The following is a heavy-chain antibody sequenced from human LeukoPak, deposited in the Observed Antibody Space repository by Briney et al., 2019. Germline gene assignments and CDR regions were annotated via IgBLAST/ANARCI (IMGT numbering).Heavy chain of an antibody. V-gene: IGHV1-2*06. D-gene: IGHD6-6*01. CDR1: GYSFTGYY. CDR2: ISPNSGGT. J-gene: IGHJ4*02. Sequence: ASVKVSCKASGYSFTGYYIHWVRQAPGQGLEWMGRISPNSGGTNYAQKFQGRVTMTRDTSTSTVYMELSSLRSDDTAVYCCARTAARRFDYWGQGTLVTVSS. CDR3: ARTAARRFDY.